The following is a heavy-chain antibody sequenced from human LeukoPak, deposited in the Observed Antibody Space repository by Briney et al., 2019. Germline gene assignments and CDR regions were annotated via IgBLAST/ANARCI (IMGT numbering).Heavy chain of an antibody. V-gene: IGHV4-39*01. Sequence: SETLSLTCAVSGGSISSSAYWAWIRQPPGKGLEWIGSIFYTGSTYYNPSLKSRVTISVGTSKNQFSLKLTSVTAADTAVYYCARRRKWSDSSGFYSDFWGQGTLVTVSS. CDR2: IFYTGST. CDR3: ARRRKWSDSSGFYSDF. D-gene: IGHD3-22*01. J-gene: IGHJ4*02. CDR1: GGSISSSAY.